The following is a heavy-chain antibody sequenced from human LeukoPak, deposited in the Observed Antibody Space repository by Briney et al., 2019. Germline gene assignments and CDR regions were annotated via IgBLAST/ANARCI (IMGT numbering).Heavy chain of an antibody. CDR1: GFTFSSYG. J-gene: IGHJ4*02. Sequence: GGSLRLSCAASGFTFSSYGMHWVRQAPGKGLEWVAVISYDGSNKYYADSVKGRFTISRDNSKNTLYLQMNSLRAEDTAVYYCARVGSIAAAGTPDYWGQGTLVTVSS. D-gene: IGHD6-13*01. CDR2: ISYDGSNK. CDR3: ARVGSIAAAGTPDY. V-gene: IGHV3-30*03.